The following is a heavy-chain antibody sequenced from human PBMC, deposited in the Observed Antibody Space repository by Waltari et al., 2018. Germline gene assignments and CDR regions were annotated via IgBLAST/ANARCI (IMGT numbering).Heavy chain of an antibody. CDR2: IGIGFNV. Sequence: GPLVESGGGLVPPGGSLGLSCVASVSTFSGRYLNWVRQSPGKGLEWLAYIGIGFNVWYSDSVKGRFTISRDNAKNSLYLQMNSLRVEDMGIYYCASDRDWAFNVWGQGTMVTVSS. V-gene: IGHV3-48*03. CDR1: VSTFSGRY. D-gene: IGHD2-21*01. CDR3: ASDRDWAFNV. J-gene: IGHJ3*01.